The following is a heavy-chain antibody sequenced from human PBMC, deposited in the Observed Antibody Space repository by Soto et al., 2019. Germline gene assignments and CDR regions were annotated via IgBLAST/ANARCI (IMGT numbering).Heavy chain of an antibody. D-gene: IGHD3-10*01. CDR1: CGSFDDFY. CDR3: ARGQLVWYGDLTPYYRDMDV. V-gene: IGHV4-34*01. CDR2: ISHDGGT. Sequence: SETLSLTCAFYCGSFDDFYWSWVRQSPGKGLEWIGEISHDGGTNYSPSLASRISISADTSKNQFSLHLKSVTAADTGLYYCARGQLVWYGDLTPYYRDMDVWGQGTTVTVSS. J-gene: IGHJ6*02.